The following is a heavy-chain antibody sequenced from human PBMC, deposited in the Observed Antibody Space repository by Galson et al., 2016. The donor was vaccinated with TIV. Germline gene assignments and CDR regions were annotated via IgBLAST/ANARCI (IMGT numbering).Heavy chain of an antibody. CDR2: IYPVDSDT. Sequence: QSGAEVKEPGESLKISCKGSGYRFSNYWIAWVRQMPGKGLEWMGVIYPVDSDTRYSPSFQGQVTISADKSISTAYLQWNSLKASDSAIYYCARERDSGYAYYFDCWGKGPLVTVSS. V-gene: IGHV5-51*03. J-gene: IGHJ4*02. CDR1: GYRFSNYW. CDR3: ARERDSGYAYYFDC. D-gene: IGHD6-25*01.